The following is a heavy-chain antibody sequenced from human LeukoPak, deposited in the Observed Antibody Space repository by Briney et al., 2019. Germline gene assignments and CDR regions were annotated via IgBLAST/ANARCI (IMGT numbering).Heavy chain of an antibody. Sequence: SETLSLTCTVSGVSISTYYWSWIRQPPGKGLEWIGCIYCSGNTNNSPSLKSRVTISVDTSKNQFSLSLTSVTAADTAVYYCVRHRTGTTADYWGRGTLDRVSS. CDR3: VRHRTGTTADY. D-gene: IGHD1-7*01. CDR2: IYCSGNT. CDR1: GVSISTYY. J-gene: IGHJ4*02. V-gene: IGHV4-59*08.